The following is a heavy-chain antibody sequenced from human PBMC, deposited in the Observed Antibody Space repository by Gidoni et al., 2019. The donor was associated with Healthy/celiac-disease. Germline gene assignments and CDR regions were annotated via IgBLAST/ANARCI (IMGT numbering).Heavy chain of an antibody. CDR1: GGSFSGSY. CDR3: ARGLKFRSRGFRLYFDL. D-gene: IGHD6-25*01. CDR2: INHSGST. Sequence: QVQLQQWGAGLLKPSETLSLTCAVYGGSFSGSYWSWIRQPPGKGLEWIGEINHSGSTNYNPSLKSRVTISVDTSKNQFSLKLSSVTAADTAVYYCARGLKFRSRGFRLYFDLWGRGTLVTVSS. V-gene: IGHV4-34*01. J-gene: IGHJ2*01.